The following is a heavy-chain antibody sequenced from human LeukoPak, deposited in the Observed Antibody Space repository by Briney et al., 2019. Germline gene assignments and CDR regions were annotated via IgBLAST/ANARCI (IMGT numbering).Heavy chain of an antibody. CDR1: GFTFSSYS. CDR3: AKAAVLWFGEYLFDY. CDR2: ISGSGGST. V-gene: IGHV3-23*01. J-gene: IGHJ4*02. Sequence: PGGSLRLSCAASGFTFSSYSMNWVRQAPGKGLEWVSAISGSGGSTYYADSVKGRFTISRDNSKNTLYLQMNSLRAEDTAVYYCAKAAVLWFGEYLFDYWGQGTLVTVSS. D-gene: IGHD3-10*01.